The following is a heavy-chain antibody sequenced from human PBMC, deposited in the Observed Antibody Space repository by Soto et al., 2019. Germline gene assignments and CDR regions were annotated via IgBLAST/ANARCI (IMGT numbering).Heavy chain of an antibody. D-gene: IGHD2-21*02. CDR2: INPNTGGT. CDR3: ARQLAYCGGDCYTEPIDY. J-gene: IGHJ4*02. V-gene: IGHV1-2*06. Sequence: ASVKVSCKXSGYTFTKYYVLWVRQAPGQGLEWVGRINPNTGGTNYAQKFQDRVTMTRDTSITTAYMELSRLRSDDTAVYYCARQLAYCGGDCYTEPIDYWGQGTLVTVSS. CDR1: GYTFTKYY.